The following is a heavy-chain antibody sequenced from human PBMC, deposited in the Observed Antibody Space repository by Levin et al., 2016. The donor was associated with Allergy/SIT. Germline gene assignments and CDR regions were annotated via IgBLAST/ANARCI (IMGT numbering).Heavy chain of an antibody. J-gene: IGHJ5*02. CDR1: GFTFSSYS. V-gene: IGHV3-21*01. CDR2: ISSSSSYI. CDR3: ARQGEVLIFGGNWFDP. Sequence: GESLKISCAASGFTFSSYSMNWVRQAPGKGLEWASSISSSSSYIYYADSVKGRFTISRDNAKNSLYLQMNSLRDEDTAVYYCARQGEVLIFGGNWFDPWGQGTLVTVSS. D-gene: IGHD3/OR15-3a*01.